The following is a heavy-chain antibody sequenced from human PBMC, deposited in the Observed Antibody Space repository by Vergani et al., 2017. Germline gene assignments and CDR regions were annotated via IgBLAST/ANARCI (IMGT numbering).Heavy chain of an antibody. CDR1: GFSFPGYA. D-gene: IGHD3-10*01. CDR3: AKDGGVLWFGEYQSDY. V-gene: IGHV3-23*01. J-gene: IGHJ4*02. Sequence: EVQLLESGGGLVQPGGSLRLSCEASGFSFPGYAMSWVRQAPGKGLEWVSSVSGSSATPYYADSVKGRFTISRDNSKNTLYLQMNSLRAEDTAVYYCAKDGGVLWFGEYQSDYWGQGTLVTVSS. CDR2: VSGSSATP.